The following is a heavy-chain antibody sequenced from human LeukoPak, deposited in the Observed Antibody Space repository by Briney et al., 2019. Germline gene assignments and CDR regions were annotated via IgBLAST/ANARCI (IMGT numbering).Heavy chain of an antibody. J-gene: IGHJ4*02. D-gene: IGHD2-15*01. CDR3: ARSWGYCSGGSCSPFDY. CDR1: GGSISSYY. Sequence: SETLSLTCTVSGGSISSYYWSWIRQPPGKGLEWIGYIYYSGSTNYNPSLKSRVTMSVDTSKNQFSLKLSSVTAADTAVYYCARSWGYCSGGSCSPFDYWGQGTLVTVSS. CDR2: IYYSGST. V-gene: IGHV4-59*01.